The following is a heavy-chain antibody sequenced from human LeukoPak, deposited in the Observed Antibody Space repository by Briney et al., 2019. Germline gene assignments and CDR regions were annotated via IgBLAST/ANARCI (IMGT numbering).Heavy chain of an antibody. CDR2: IYNSGSS. CDR1: GGSISNFY. Sequence: SETLSLTCSVSGGSISNFYWSWIRQPPGKGLEWIGYIYNSGSSNYNPSLKSRVTISLDTSKNQFSLTVNSVTAADTAVYYCARVVSSSPRRSRFDYWGQGTLVTVSS. V-gene: IGHV4-59*01. CDR3: ARVVSSSPRRSRFDY. J-gene: IGHJ4*02. D-gene: IGHD2-15*01.